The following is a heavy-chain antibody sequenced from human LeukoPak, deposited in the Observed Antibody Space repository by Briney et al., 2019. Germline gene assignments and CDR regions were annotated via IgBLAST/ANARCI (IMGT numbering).Heavy chain of an antibody. CDR2: IYSGGST. Sequence: GGSLRLSCAASGLSFSSYAMHWVRQAPGKGLEWVSVIYSGGSTYYADSVKGRFTISRDNSKNTLYLQMNSLRAEDTAVYYCAKWAARPPYFDYWGQGTLVTVSS. D-gene: IGHD6-6*01. CDR3: AKWAARPPYFDY. CDR1: GLSFSSYA. V-gene: IGHV3-53*01. J-gene: IGHJ4*02.